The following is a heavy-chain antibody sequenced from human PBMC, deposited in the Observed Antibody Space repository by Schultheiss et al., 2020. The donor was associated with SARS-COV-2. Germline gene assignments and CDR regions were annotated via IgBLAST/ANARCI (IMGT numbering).Heavy chain of an antibody. J-gene: IGHJ4*02. CDR1: GSSITGFF. V-gene: IGHV4-59*01. Sequence: SETLSLTCSVSGSSITGFFWTWIRQPPGKGLDPIGNIYFTGITKYNPSLKSRITISVDTSKKQFSLRLGSVTAADTAVYYCARAARVEQLFSVRGGHLDYWGRGALVTVSS. CDR3: ARAARVEQLFSVRGGHLDY. CDR2: IYFTGIT. D-gene: IGHD3-10*01.